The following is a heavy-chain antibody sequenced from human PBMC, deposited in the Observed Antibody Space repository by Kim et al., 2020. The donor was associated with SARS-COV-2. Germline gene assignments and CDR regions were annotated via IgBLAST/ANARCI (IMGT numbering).Heavy chain of an antibody. D-gene: IGHD3-10*01. CDR3: ATGGYQGGYYGSGRPPVVVDV. J-gene: IGHJ6*02. V-gene: IGHV1-24*01. Sequence: ASVKVSCKVSGYTLTELSMHWVRQAPGKGLEWMGGFDPEDGETIYAQKFQGRVTMTEDTSTDTAYMELSSLRSEDTAVYYCATGGYQGGYYGSGRPPVVVDVWGQGTTVTVSS. CDR2: FDPEDGET. CDR1: GYTLTELS.